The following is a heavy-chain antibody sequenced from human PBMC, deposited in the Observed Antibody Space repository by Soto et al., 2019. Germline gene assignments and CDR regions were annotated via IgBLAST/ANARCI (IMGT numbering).Heavy chain of an antibody. V-gene: IGHV4-39*02. CDR3: AKGVLRAHRNTDFEP. CDR1: GGSINSNNYY. Sequence: SETLSLTSTVSGGSINSNNYYWAWIRQPPGKGLAWIASIYYDGSTYYNPSLKSRVSISVDTSKNHFSLKLSSATAADTAVYYCAKGVLRAHRNTDFEPLGPGTLVTVSS. J-gene: IGHJ5*02. D-gene: IGHD2-15*01. CDR2: IYYDGST.